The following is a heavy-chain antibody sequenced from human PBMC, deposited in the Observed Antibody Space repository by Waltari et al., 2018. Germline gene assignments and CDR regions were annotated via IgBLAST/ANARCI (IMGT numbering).Heavy chain of an antibody. CDR3: ARLRGDYDYNWFDP. Sequence: EVQVVESGGGLVQPGGSLRLSCEASGLPFSHYWRSWVRQAPGKGLEWVANIRQDGSEKYYVDSVKGRFTISRDNAKNSLYLQMNSLRAEDTAVYYCARLRGDYDYNWFDPWGQGTLVTVSS. V-gene: IGHV3-7*01. CDR1: GLPFSHYW. J-gene: IGHJ5*02. CDR2: IRQDGSEK. D-gene: IGHD5-12*01.